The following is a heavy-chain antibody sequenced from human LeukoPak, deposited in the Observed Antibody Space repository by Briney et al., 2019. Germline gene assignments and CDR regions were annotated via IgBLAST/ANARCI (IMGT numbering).Heavy chain of an antibody. J-gene: IGHJ5*02. Sequence: SETLSLTCTVSGGSISSSSYYWGWIRQSPGKGLEWIGSIYYSGSTYYNPSLKSRVTISVDTSKNQFSLKLSSVTAADTAVYYCARGIGRSLLSNWFDPWGQGTLVTVSS. CDR3: ARGIGRSLLSNWFDP. D-gene: IGHD2-21*01. V-gene: IGHV4-39*07. CDR2: IYYSGST. CDR1: GGSISSSSYY.